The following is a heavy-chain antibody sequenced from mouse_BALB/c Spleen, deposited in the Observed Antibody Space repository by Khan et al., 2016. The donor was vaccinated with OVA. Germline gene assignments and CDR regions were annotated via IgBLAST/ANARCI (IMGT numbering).Heavy chain of an antibody. D-gene: IGHD1-1*01. J-gene: IGHJ3*01. CDR3: TRLAYYYESGGFAY. V-gene: IGHV5-6*01. CDR1: GFTFSTYG. Sequence: EVELVESGGDLVKPGGSLKLSCAASGFTFSTYGMSWVRQTPDKRLEWVATVSTGGGYTYYPDSVKGRFTISRDNAKNTLYLQMSGLKSEDTAMFYGTRLAYYYESGGFAYWGQGTPVTVSA. CDR2: VSTGGGYT.